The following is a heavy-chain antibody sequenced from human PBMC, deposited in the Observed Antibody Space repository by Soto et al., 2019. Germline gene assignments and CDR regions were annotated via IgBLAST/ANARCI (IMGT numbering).Heavy chain of an antibody. CDR2: IYYSGST. V-gene: IGHV4-39*01. Sequence: SETLSLTCTVSGGSISSSSYYWGWIRQPPGKGLEWIGSIYYSGSTYYNPSLKSRVTISVDTSKNQFSLKLSSVTAADTAVYYCARHAGYSSGWYGFRFDYWGQGTLVTVSS. CDR3: ARHAGYSSGWYGFRFDY. CDR1: GGSISSSSYY. J-gene: IGHJ4*02. D-gene: IGHD6-19*01.